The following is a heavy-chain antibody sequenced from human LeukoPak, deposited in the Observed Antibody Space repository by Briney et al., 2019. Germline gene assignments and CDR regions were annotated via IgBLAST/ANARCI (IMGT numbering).Heavy chain of an antibody. CDR1: GFNFGDYA. V-gene: IGHV3-9*01. CDR2: INWRSDFI. Sequence: GVSLRLSCAGSGFNFGDYAILWVRQAPGKGRVGVCGINWRSDFIAHTDSVRGGFTISRDNANNYVYLQMSSLGPEDTALYYCAKDLARSTSPRVYGLDFWGQGTVVTVSS. D-gene: IGHD3-10*01. J-gene: IGHJ3*01. CDR3: AKDLARSTSPRVYGLDF.